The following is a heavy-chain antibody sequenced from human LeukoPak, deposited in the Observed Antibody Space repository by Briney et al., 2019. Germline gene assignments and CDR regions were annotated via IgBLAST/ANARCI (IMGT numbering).Heavy chain of an antibody. CDR3: ASVPPSLGVGAANQFDY. V-gene: IGHV3-30*04. J-gene: IGHJ4*02. CDR2: ISYDGSNK. CDR1: GFTFSSYA. Sequence: GGSLRLSCAASGFTFSSYAMHWVRQAPGKGLEWVAVISYDGSNKYYADSVKGRFTISRANSKNTLYLQMNSLKAKDTAVYYCASVPPSLGVGAANQFDYWGQGPLVTVSS. D-gene: IGHD1-26*01.